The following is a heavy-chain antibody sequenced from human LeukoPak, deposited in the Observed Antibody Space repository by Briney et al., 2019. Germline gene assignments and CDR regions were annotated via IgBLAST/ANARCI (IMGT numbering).Heavy chain of an antibody. V-gene: IGHV1-2*02. D-gene: IGHD4-17*01. CDR1: GYTFTGYY. Sequence: ASVKVSCKASGYTFTGYYMHWVRQAPGQGLEWMGWINPNSGGTNYAQKFQGRVTMTRDTSISTAYMELSRLRSDDTAVYYCAREATNYGDYPEAFDIWGQGTMVTVSS. CDR3: AREATNYGDYPEAFDI. J-gene: IGHJ3*02. CDR2: INPNSGGT.